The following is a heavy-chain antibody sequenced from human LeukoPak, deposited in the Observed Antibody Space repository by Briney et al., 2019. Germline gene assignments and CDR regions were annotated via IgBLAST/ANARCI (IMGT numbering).Heavy chain of an antibody. CDR3: ARDSRRSGSVADY. CDR2: IYYSGST. Sequence: SQTLSLTCTVSGGSISSGDYYWSWIRQPPGKGLEWIGYIYYSGSTYYNPSPKSRVTISVDTSKNQFSLKLSSVTAADTAVYYCARDSRRSGSVADYWGQGTLVTVSS. CDR1: GGSISSGDYY. J-gene: IGHJ4*02. V-gene: IGHV4-30-4*01. D-gene: IGHD3-10*01.